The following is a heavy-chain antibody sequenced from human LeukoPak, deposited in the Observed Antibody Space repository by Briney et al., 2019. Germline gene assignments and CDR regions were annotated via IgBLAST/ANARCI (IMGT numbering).Heavy chain of an antibody. V-gene: IGHV3-53*01. CDR1: GFTVSSNY. CDR3: AKDLYSNYGPADY. Sequence: GGSLRLSCAASGFTVSSNYMSWVRQAPGKGLEWVSVIYSGGSTYYADSVKGRFTISSDNSKNTLYLQMNSLRAEDTAVYYCAKDLYSNYGPADYWGQGNLVTVSS. J-gene: IGHJ4*02. CDR2: IYSGGST. D-gene: IGHD4-11*01.